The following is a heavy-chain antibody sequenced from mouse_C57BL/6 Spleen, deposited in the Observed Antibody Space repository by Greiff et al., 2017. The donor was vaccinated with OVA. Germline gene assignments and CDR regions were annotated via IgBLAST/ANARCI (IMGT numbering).Heavy chain of an antibody. CDR2: INPGSGGT. D-gene: IGHD3-2*02. V-gene: IGHV1-54*01. J-gene: IGHJ2*01. CDR1: GYAFTNYL. CDR3: ARSRASSGFDY. Sequence: QVQLKQSGAELVRPGTSVKVSCKASGYAFTNYLIEWVKQRPGQGLEWIGVINPGSGGTNYNEKFKGKATLTADKSSSTAYMQLSSLTSEDAAVYFCARSRASSGFDYWGQGTTLTVSS.